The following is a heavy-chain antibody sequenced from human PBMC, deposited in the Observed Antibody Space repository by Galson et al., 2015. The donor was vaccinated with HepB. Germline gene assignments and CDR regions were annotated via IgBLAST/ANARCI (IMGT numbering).Heavy chain of an antibody. V-gene: IGHV5-51*01. CDR1: GYSFTSYW. Sequence: QSGAEVKKPGESLKISCKGSGYSFTSYWIGWVRQMPGKGLEWMGIIYPGDSDTRYSPSFQGQVTISADKSISTAYLQWSSLKASDTAMYYCARHLRSSWYKDYYGMDVWGQGTTVTVSS. CDR2: IYPGDSDT. CDR3: ARHLRSSWYKDYYGMDV. D-gene: IGHD6-13*01. J-gene: IGHJ6*02.